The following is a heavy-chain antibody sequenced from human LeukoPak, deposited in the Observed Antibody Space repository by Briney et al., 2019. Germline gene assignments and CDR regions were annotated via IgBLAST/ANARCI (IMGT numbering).Heavy chain of an antibody. CDR1: GGSISSSSYY. CDR2: IYYSGST. Sequence: SETLSLTCTVSGGSISSSSYYWGWIRQPPGKGLEWIGSIYYSGSTYYNPSLKSRVTISVDTSKNQFSLKLSSVTAADTAVYYCASRSKGTDVGYYYYGMDVWGQGTTVTVSS. J-gene: IGHJ6*02. V-gene: IGHV4-39*07. CDR3: ASRSKGTDVGYYYYGMDV. D-gene: IGHD1-26*01.